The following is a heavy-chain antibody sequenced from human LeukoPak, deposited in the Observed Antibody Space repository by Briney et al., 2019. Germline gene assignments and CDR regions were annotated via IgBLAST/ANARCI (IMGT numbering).Heavy chain of an antibody. CDR3: ARDLTEWEPSLDAFDI. CDR1: GFPFKGYW. V-gene: IGHV3-7*01. CDR2: IKPDGSET. Sequence: GGSLRLSCVASGFPFKGYWMTWVRQSPGKGLDWVANIKPDGSETNYLDSVKGRFTISRDNARDSLFLEMNNLRVDDTAVYYCARDLTEWEPSLDAFDIWGQGTMVTVSS. J-gene: IGHJ3*02. D-gene: IGHD1-26*01.